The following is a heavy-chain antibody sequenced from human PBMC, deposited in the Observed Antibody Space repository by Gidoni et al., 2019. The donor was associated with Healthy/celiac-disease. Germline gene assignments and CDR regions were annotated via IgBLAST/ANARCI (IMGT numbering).Heavy chain of an antibody. Sequence: EVQLVESGGGLVKPGGSLRLSCAASGFTFRSYRMNWVRQAPGKGLEWVSSISSSSSYIYYADSVKGRFTISRDNAKNSLYLQMNSLRAEDTAVYYCARALYYYGSGSYYWGQGTLVTVSS. CDR1: GFTFRSYR. D-gene: IGHD3-10*01. CDR3: ARALYYYGSGSYY. CDR2: ISSSSSYI. V-gene: IGHV3-21*01. J-gene: IGHJ4*02.